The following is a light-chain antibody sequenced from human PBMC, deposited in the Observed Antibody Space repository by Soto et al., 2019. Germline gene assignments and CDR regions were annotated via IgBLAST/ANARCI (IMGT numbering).Light chain of an antibody. Sequence: EVVLTQSPGTLSLSQGERATLACRASKSVSNYVAWYQQKSGQPPRLLIYGASSRASGIPDRFSGSGSGTDFTLTISRVEPEDFALYYCQQYGSSLTFGLGTKVDI. V-gene: IGKV3-20*01. CDR1: KSVSNY. J-gene: IGKJ1*01. CDR3: QQYGSSLT. CDR2: GAS.